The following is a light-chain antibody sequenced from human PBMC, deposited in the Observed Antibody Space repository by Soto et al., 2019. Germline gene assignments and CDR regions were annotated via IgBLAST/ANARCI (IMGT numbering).Light chain of an antibody. CDR1: NIETKS. Sequence: SYELTQPPSVSVAPGQTARIACGGTNIETKSVHWYQQKPGQAPVLVVYDDSRRPSGIPERFSGSNSGNTATLTISRVEAGDEADYYCQVWDTTSDLVVFGGGTQLTVL. CDR2: DDS. J-gene: IGLJ2*01. V-gene: IGLV3-21*02. CDR3: QVWDTTSDLVV.